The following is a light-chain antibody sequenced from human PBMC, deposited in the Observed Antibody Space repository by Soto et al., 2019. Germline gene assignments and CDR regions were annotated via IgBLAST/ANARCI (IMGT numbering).Light chain of an antibody. Sequence: DVQMTQSPSSLSAFVGDRVTITCRASQGIAPYLAWFQQKPGKVPKLLIYATSTLQSGVPSRFSGSGSGTDFTLTINSLQPDDVGAYYCQKYNSAPLTFGVWTKVEIK. CDR1: QGIAPY. CDR3: QKYNSAPLT. J-gene: IGKJ4*01. CDR2: ATS. V-gene: IGKV1-27*01.